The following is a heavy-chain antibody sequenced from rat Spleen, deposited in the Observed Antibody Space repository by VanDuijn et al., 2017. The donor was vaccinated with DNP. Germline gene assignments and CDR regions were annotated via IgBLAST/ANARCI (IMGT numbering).Heavy chain of an antibody. V-gene: IGHV5-7*01. CDR1: GFTFSNYD. D-gene: IGHD1-9*01. CDR3: TTARYYGYNRRYFDY. CDR2: ISYDGSST. J-gene: IGHJ2*01. Sequence: EVQLVESGGGLVQPGRSMKLSCAASGFTFSNYDMAWVRQAPKKGLEWVATISYDGSSTYYRDSVKGRFTISRDNAKSTLYLQMDSLRSEDTATYYCTTARYYGYNRRYFDYWGQGVMVTVSS.